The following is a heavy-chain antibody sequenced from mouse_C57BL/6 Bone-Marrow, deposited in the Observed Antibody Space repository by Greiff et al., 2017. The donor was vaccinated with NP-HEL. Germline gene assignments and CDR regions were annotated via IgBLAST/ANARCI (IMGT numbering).Heavy chain of an antibody. CDR1: GYTFTTYP. Sequence: QVQLKESGAELVKPGASVKMSCKASGYTFTTYPIEWMKQNHGKSLEWIGNFHPYNDDTKYNEKFKGKATLTVEKSSSTVYLELSRLTSDDSAVYYCARGIYYDYGPYAMDYWGQGTSVTVSS. CDR3: ARGIYYDYGPYAMDY. V-gene: IGHV1-47*01. D-gene: IGHD2-4*01. J-gene: IGHJ4*01. CDR2: FHPYNDDT.